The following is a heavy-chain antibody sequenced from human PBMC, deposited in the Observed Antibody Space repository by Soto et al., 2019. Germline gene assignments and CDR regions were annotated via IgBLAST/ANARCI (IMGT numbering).Heavy chain of an antibody. V-gene: IGHV3-23*01. CDR3: AKYLGWELIVPLSCTPLYDFDY. CDR2: ISGSGGST. J-gene: IGHJ4*02. Sequence: EVQLLESGGGLVQPGGSLRLSCAASGFTFSRYAMSWVLQAPGKGLEWVSAISGSGGSTYYADSVKGRFTISRDNSKNTLYLQMNSLRAEDTAVYYCAKYLGWELIVPLSCTPLYDFDYWGQGTLVTVSS. D-gene: IGHD1-26*01. CDR1: GFTFSRYA.